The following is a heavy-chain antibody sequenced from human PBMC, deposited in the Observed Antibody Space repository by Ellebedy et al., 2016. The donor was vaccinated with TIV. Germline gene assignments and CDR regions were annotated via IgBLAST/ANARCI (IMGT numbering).Heavy chain of an antibody. CDR1: GFTFSDYY. CDR3: ARAPSSGWYKGLFDY. CDR2: ISSSSSTI. J-gene: IGHJ4*02. Sequence: PGGSLRLSCAVSGFTFSDYYMSWIRQAPGKGLEWLSYISSSSSTIFYADSVKGRFTISRDNAKNSLYLQMNSLRAEDTAVYYCARAPSSGWYKGLFDYWGQGTLATVSS. V-gene: IGHV3-11*04. D-gene: IGHD6-19*01.